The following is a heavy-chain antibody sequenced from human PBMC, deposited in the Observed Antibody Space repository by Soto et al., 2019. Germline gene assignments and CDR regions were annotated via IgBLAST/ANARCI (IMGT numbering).Heavy chain of an antibody. Sequence: PGGSLRLSCAASGFTFSSYGMHWVRQAPGKGLEWVAVIWYDGSNKYYADSVKGRFTISRDNSKNTLYLQMNSLRAEDTAVYYCARDSFKDEITGTEDAFDIWGQGTMVTVS. V-gene: IGHV3-33*01. J-gene: IGHJ3*02. CDR3: ARDSFKDEITGTEDAFDI. D-gene: IGHD1-7*01. CDR2: IWYDGSNK. CDR1: GFTFSSYG.